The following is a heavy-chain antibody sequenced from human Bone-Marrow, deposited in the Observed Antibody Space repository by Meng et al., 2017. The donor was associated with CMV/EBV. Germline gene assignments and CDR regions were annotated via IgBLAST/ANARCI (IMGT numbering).Heavy chain of an antibody. Sequence: SEALSLTCTVSGGSISSSSYYWGWIRQPPGKGLEWIGYIYYSGSTNYNPSLKSRVTISVDTSKNQFSLKLSSVTAADTAVYYCARDRRGRDAFDIWGQGTMVTVSS. J-gene: IGHJ3*02. CDR2: IYYSGST. CDR1: GGSISSSSYY. CDR3: ARDRRGRDAFDI. V-gene: IGHV4-61*01. D-gene: IGHD3-16*01.